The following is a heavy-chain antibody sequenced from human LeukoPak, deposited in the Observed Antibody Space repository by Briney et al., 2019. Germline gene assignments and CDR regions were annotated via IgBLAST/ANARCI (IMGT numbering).Heavy chain of an antibody. Sequence: RTSETLSLTRAVYGGSFSGYYWSWIRQPPGKGLEWIGEINHSGSTNYNPSLKSRVTISVDTSKNQFSLKLSSVTAADTAVYYCARNTIGYCSSTSCQDYFDYWGQGTLVTVSS. V-gene: IGHV4-34*01. D-gene: IGHD2-2*01. CDR3: ARNTIGYCSSTSCQDYFDY. CDR2: INHSGST. CDR1: GGSFSGYY. J-gene: IGHJ4*02.